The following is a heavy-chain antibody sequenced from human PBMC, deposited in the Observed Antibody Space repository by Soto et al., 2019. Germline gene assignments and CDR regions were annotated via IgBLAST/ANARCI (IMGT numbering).Heavy chain of an antibody. CDR1: GFTFSSYA. Sequence: QVQLVESGGGVVQPGRSLRLSCAAAGFTFSSYAMHGVLEAPGKGLEWVAVISYDGSNKYYADSVKSRFTISRDNSKNTLYLQMNRLIAEDTAVYYCASCGPYRSPYGRDVWGQGTTVTVSS. V-gene: IGHV3-30-3*01. CDR2: ISYDGSNK. CDR3: ASCGPYRSPYGRDV. D-gene: IGHD2-21*01. J-gene: IGHJ6*02.